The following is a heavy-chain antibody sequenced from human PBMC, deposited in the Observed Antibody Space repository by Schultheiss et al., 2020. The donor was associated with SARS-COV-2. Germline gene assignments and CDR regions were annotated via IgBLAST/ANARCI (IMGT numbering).Heavy chain of an antibody. CDR3: AKDPEGYGDHYYYYYGMDV. D-gene: IGHD4-17*01. CDR2: ISYDGSNK. CDR1: GFTFSSYG. V-gene: IGHV3-30*12. Sequence: GGSLRLSCAASGFTFSSYGMHWVRQAPGKGLEWVAVISYDGSNKYYADSVKGRFTISRDNSKNSLYLQMNSLRAEDTAVYYCAKDPEGYGDHYYYYYGMDVWGQGTTVTVSS. J-gene: IGHJ6*02.